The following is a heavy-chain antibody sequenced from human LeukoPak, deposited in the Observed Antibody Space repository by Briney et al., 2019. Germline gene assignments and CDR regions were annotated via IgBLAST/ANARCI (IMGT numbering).Heavy chain of an antibody. CDR1: GGSISSYY. Sequence: PSETLSLTCTVSGGSISSYYWSWIRQPAGKGLEWIGRIYTSGSTNYNPSLKSRVTMSVDTSKNQFSLKLSSVTAADTAVYYCARDRWVGFGEFHNWFDPWGQGTLVTVSS. J-gene: IGHJ5*02. D-gene: IGHD3-10*01. CDR3: ARDRWVGFGEFHNWFDP. V-gene: IGHV4-4*07. CDR2: IYTSGST.